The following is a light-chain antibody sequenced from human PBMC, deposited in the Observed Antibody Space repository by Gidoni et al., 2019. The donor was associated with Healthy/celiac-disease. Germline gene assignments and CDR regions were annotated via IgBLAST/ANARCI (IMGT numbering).Light chain of an antibody. J-gene: IGKJ1*01. CDR1: QSISSY. CDR2: AAS. Sequence: DIKMTQSPSSLSASVGDRVTITCRASQSISSYLNWYQQKPGKAPKLLIYAASSLQSGVPSRFSGSGSGTDFTLTIISLQPEDFATYYCQQSYSTPWTFGQXTKVEIK. CDR3: QQSYSTPWT. V-gene: IGKV1-39*01.